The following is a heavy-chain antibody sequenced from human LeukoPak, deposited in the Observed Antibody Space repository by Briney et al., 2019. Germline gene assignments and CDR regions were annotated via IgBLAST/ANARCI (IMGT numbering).Heavy chain of an antibody. V-gene: IGHV3-7*01. Sequence: WGSLTLSCAASGCVFSCSYRSWVRKAPGKGLEWVATIKSDGSEKYNLYSVSGRSIISIDKQNHELLLQRNSLRVVDTAVYYCVRGGTDWTVSWGQGTVVNVS. CDR3: VRGGTDWTVS. CDR1: GCVFSCSY. J-gene: IGHJ5*01. CDR2: IKSDGSEK.